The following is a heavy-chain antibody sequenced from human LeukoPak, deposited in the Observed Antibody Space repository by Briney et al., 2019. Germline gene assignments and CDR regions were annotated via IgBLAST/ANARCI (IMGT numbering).Heavy chain of an antibody. CDR2: IYYSGTS. CDR3: VRDVHYDILTVIH. Sequence: SETLSLTCAVSGASIITSSYYWGWIRQPPGKGPEWIGSIYYSGTSYYNPSLRSRVTLSVDTSKNQFSLNLTSVTAADTAVYYCVRDVHYDILTVIHWGQGTLVTVSS. V-gene: IGHV4-39*07. D-gene: IGHD3-9*01. J-gene: IGHJ4*02. CDR1: GASIITSSYY.